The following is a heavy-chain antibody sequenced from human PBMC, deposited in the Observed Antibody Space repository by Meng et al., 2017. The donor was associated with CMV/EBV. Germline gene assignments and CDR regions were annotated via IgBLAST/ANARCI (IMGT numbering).Heavy chain of an antibody. D-gene: IGHD5-12*01. CDR3: ARDGFPRYYYYGMDV. V-gene: IGHV4-61*01. CDR1: GGSVSSGSYY. J-gene: IGHJ6*02. CDR2: IYYSGST. Sequence: SETLSLTCTVSGGSVSSGSYYWSWIRQPPGKGLEWIGYIYYSGSTNYNPSLKSRVTISVDTSKNQFSLKLSSVTAADTAVYYWARDGFPRYYYYGMDVWGQGTTVTVSS.